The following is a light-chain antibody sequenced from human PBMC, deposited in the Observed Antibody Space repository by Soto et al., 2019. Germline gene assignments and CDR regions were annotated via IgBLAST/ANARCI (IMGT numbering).Light chain of an antibody. CDR1: SSDVGAYDF. Sequence: QSVLTQPASVSGSPGQSITISCTGTSSDVGAYDFVSWYQHYPGKAPKLVTFDVTHRPPGISDRFSGSKSANTASLTISGLQAEDEAFYYCSSYTTRSTLVFGGGTKLTGL. CDR2: DVT. J-gene: IGLJ2*01. CDR3: SSYTTRSTLV. V-gene: IGLV2-14*01.